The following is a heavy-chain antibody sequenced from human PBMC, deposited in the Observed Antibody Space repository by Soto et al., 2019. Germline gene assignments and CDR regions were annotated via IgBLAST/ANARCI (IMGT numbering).Heavy chain of an antibody. CDR2: ISSSSSYI. CDR1: GFTFSSYS. J-gene: IGHJ5*02. D-gene: IGHD1-26*01. CDR3: ARDGTAINNWFDP. Sequence: EVQLVESGGGLVKPGGSLRLSCAASGFTFSSYSMNWVRQAPGKGLEWVSSISSSSSYIYYVDSVKGRFTISRDNAKNSLYLQMNSLRAEDTAVYYCARDGTAINNWFDPWGQGTLVTVSS. V-gene: IGHV3-21*01.